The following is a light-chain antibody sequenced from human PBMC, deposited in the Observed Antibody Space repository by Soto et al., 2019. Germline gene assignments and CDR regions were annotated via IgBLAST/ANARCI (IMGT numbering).Light chain of an antibody. J-gene: IGKJ2*01. CDR3: QPLNPYSRH. Sequence: DIQLTQSPSFRSASVGDVVTITCRSSQGMSSSLAWYQQKPGKAPKLLIYAASTLQSGVQSRFSGSGSGTDLILTISSLQPEDFANYYCQPLNPYSRHFGQGTK. CDR1: QGMSSS. CDR2: AAS. V-gene: IGKV1-9*01.